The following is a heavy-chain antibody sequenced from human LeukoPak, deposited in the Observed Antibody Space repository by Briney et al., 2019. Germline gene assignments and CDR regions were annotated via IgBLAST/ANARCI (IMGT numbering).Heavy chain of an antibody. CDR2: ISYDGSNK. CDR1: GFTFSSYG. J-gene: IGHJ4*02. D-gene: IGHD3-10*01. Sequence: GGSLRLSCAASGFTFSSYGMHWVRQAPGKGLEWVAVISYDGSNKYYADSVKGRFTISRDNSKNTLYLQMNSLRAEDTAVYYCAKNAPIYGSGSYYLVDWGQGTLVTVSS. V-gene: IGHV3-30*18. CDR3: AKNAPIYGSGSYYLVD.